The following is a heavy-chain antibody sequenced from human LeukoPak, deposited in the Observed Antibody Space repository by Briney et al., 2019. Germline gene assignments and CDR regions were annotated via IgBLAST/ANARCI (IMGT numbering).Heavy chain of an antibody. CDR3: ATPLYCSGGSCHNYYYYGMDV. CDR2: FDPEDGET. CDR1: GYTLTELS. D-gene: IGHD2-15*01. V-gene: IGHV1-24*01. Sequence: WASVKVSCKVSGYTLTELSMHWVRQAPGKGLEWMGGFDPEDGETIYAQKFQGRVTMTEDTSTDTAYMELSSLRSEDTAVYYCATPLYCSGGSCHNYYYYGMDVWGQGTTDTVSS. J-gene: IGHJ6*02.